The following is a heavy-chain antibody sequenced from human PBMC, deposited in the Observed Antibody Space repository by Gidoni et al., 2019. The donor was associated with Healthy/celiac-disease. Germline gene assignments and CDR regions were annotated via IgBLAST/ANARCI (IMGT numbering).Heavy chain of an antibody. CDR1: GGSFSGYY. V-gene: IGHV4-34*01. J-gene: IGHJ4*02. D-gene: IGHD6-19*01. Sequence: QVQLQQWGAGLLKPSETLSLTCAVYGGSFSGYYWSWIRQPPGKGLEWIGEINHSGSTNYNPSLKSRVTISVDTSKNQFSLKLSSVTAADTAVYYCARWGWEEQWLVRDYWGQGTLVTVSS. CDR3: ARWGWEEQWLVRDY. CDR2: INHSGST.